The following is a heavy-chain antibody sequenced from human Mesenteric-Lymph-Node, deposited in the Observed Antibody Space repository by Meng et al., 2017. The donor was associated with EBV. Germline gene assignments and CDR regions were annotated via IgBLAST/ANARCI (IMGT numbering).Heavy chain of an antibody. CDR2: ISSSSSYI. J-gene: IGHJ5*02. V-gene: IGHV3-21*01. CDR3: ARIAVAENWFDP. CDR1: GFTFSSYS. D-gene: IGHD6-19*01. Sequence: EVQLVESGXXLVKPGGSLRLSCAASGFTFSSYSMNWVRQAPGKGLEWVSSISSSSSYIYYADSVKGRFTISRDNAKNSLYLQMNSLRAEDTAVYYCARIAVAENWFDPWGQGTLVTVSS.